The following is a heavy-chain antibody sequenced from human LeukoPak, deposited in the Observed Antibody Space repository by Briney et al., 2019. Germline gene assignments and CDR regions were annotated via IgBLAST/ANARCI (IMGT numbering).Heavy chain of an antibody. Sequence: PSETLSLTCTVSGGSISSYYWSWIRQPPGKGLEWIGYIYYSGSTNYNPSLKSRVTISVDTSKNQFSLKLSSVTAADTAVYYCAGSRYCSGGSCPYYYYYGMDVWGQGTTVTVSS. D-gene: IGHD2-15*01. CDR3: AGSRYCSGGSCPYYYYYGMDV. J-gene: IGHJ6*02. V-gene: IGHV4-59*08. CDR2: IYYSGST. CDR1: GGSISSYY.